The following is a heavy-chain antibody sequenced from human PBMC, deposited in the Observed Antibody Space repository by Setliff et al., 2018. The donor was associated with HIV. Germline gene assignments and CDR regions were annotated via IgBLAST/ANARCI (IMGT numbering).Heavy chain of an antibody. CDR3: ARDWRSGYDLNFDY. J-gene: IGHJ4*02. V-gene: IGHV3-48*03. CDR2: ISSSGNTI. CDR1: GFSINNYD. D-gene: IGHD5-12*01. Sequence: PGGSLRLSCVASGFSINNYDMNWVRQAPGRGLEWISHISSSGNTIYYADSVRGRFTISRDNAKNSLYLQMISLRAEDAAMYYCARDWRSGYDLNFDYWGQGTLVTVSS.